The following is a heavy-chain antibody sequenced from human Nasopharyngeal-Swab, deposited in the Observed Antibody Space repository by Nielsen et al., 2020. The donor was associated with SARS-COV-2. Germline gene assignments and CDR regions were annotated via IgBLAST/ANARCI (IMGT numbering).Heavy chain of an antibody. V-gene: IGHV3-9*01. CDR3: AKDIYRSGWYVGYYYYYGMDV. D-gene: IGHD6-19*01. Sequence: GGSLRLSCAASGFPFDDYPMHCVPHAPGQGLEFVSGISWNSGSIGYADSVKGRFTISRDNAKNSLYLQMNSLRAEDTALYYCAKDIYRSGWYVGYYYYYGMDVWGQGTTVTVSS. CDR2: ISWNSGSI. CDR1: GFPFDDYP. J-gene: IGHJ6*02.